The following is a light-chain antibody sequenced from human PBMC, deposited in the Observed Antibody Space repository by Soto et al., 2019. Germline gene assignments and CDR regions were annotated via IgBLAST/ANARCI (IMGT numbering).Light chain of an antibody. J-gene: IGKJ4*01. CDR3: PHYNRSSLA. V-gene: IGKV1-5*01. CDR1: QSVTSS. Sequence: DIQMTQSPSTLSASVGDRVTITCRASQSVTSSLAWYQQKPGKAPKLLIYGAFNLESGVPSRFSGSGSGTEFNLTIGSRQPDDFATPYCPHYNRSSLAFGGETTVEIK. CDR2: GAF.